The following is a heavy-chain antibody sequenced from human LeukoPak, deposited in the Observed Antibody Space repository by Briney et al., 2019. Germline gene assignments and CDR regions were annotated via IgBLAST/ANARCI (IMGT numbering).Heavy chain of an antibody. J-gene: IGHJ5*02. CDR2: INPNSGGT. V-gene: IGHV1-2*06. CDR1: GYTFTGYY. CDR3: ARGREWHDSSGYGNWFDP. D-gene: IGHD3-22*01. Sequence: GSVKVSCKASGYTFTGYYMHWVRQAPGQGLEWMGRINPNSGGTNYAQKFQGRVTMTRDTSISTAYMELSRLRSDDTAVYYCARGREWHDSSGYGNWFDPWGQGTLVTVSS.